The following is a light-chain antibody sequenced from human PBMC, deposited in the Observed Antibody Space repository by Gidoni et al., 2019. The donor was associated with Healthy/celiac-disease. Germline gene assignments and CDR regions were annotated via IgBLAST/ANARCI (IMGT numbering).Light chain of an antibody. V-gene: IGKV4-1*01. Sequence: DIVMTQSPHSLPVSLGERTTITCKSSQSVLYSSNNKNYLAWYQQKPGQPPKLLIYWASTRESGVPDRFSGSGSGTDFTLTISSLQAEDVAVYYCQQYYSTPLTFGGGTKVEIK. CDR2: WAS. CDR3: QQYYSTPLT. J-gene: IGKJ4*02. CDR1: QSVLYSSNNKNY.